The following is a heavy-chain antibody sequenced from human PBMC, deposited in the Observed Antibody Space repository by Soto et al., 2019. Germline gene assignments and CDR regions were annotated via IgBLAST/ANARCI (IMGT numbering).Heavy chain of an antibody. Sequence: ASVKVSCKASGFTFTSSAVQWVRQARGQRLEWIGWIVVGSGNTNYAQKFQERVTITRDMSTSTAYMELSSLRSEDTAVYYCAAERAAAGPTNWFDTWGQGTLLTVSS. CDR1: GFTFTSSA. CDR2: IVVGSGNT. D-gene: IGHD6-13*01. J-gene: IGHJ5*02. CDR3: AAERAAAGPTNWFDT. V-gene: IGHV1-58*01.